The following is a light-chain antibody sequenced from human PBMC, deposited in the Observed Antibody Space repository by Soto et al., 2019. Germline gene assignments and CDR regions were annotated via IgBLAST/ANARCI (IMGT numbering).Light chain of an antibody. CDR3: QKYNSRLIT. Sequence: EIVLTQSPATLSLSPGERATLSCRASQSVSSYLAWYQQKPGQAPRLLIYDASNRATGIPARFSGSGSGTDFTLTISSLQPEDVATYYCQKYNSRLITFGQGTRLEIK. V-gene: IGKV3-11*01. J-gene: IGKJ5*01. CDR1: QSVSSY. CDR2: DAS.